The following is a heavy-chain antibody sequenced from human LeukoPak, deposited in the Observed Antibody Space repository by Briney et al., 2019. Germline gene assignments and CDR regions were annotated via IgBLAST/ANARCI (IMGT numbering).Heavy chain of an antibody. CDR1: RFTFSSYA. Sequence: GGSLRLSCAASRFTFSSYAMSWVRQAPGKGLEWVSAISGSGGSTYYADSVKGRFTISRDNSKNTLYLQMNTLRAEDTAVYYCAKDRVYGGNDYWGQGTLVTVSS. J-gene: IGHJ4*02. D-gene: IGHD4/OR15-4a*01. CDR3: AKDRVYGGNDY. V-gene: IGHV3-23*01. CDR2: ISGSGGST.